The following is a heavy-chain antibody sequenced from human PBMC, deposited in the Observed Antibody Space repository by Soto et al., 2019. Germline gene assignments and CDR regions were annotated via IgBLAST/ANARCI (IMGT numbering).Heavy chain of an antibody. V-gene: IGHV3-43*01. D-gene: IGHD5-12*01. Sequence: GGSLRLSCAASGFTFDDYTMHWVRQAPGKGLEWVSLISWDGGSTYYADSVKGRFTISRDNSKNSLYLQMNSLRTEDTALYYCAKDIEVSWGLLATIHYYYGMYFWGQGSTVTVSS. CDR1: GFTFDDYT. J-gene: IGHJ6*02. CDR3: AKDIEVSWGLLATIHYYYGMYF. CDR2: ISWDGGST.